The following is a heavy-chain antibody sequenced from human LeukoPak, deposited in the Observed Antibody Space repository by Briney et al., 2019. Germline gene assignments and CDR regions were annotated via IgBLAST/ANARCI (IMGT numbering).Heavy chain of an antibody. CDR3: ARAARYCSGGSCYSDWFDP. V-gene: IGHV4-34*01. J-gene: IGHJ5*02. CDR1: GGSFSGYY. D-gene: IGHD2-15*01. CDR2: INHSGST. Sequence: SETLSLTCAVYGGSFSGYYWSWIRQPPGKGLEWIGEINHSGSTNYNPSLKSRVTISVDTSKNQFSLKLSSVTAADTAVYYCARAARYCSGGSCYSDWFDPWGQGTLVTVSS.